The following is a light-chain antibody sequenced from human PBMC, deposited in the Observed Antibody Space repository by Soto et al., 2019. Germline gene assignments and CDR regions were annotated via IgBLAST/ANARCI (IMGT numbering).Light chain of an antibody. V-gene: IGLV2-14*01. Sequence: QSALTQPASVSGSPGQSITISCTGTSSDVGGYNYVSWYQQLPGKAPKLLIYEVTDRPSGVSNRFSGSRSGNTASLTISGLQGEDEADYYCSSYSRSSTLYVFGTGTKATVL. CDR1: SSDVGGYNY. CDR2: EVT. J-gene: IGLJ1*01. CDR3: SSYSRSSTLYV.